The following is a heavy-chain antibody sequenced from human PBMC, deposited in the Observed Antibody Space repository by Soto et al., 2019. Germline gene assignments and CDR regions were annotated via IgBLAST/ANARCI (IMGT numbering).Heavy chain of an antibody. D-gene: IGHD2-2*01. V-gene: IGHV3-21*01. CDR3: AREDSIIIPAVSDF. CDR1: GFAFNNYG. Sequence: PGGSLRLSCTVSGFAFNNYGINWVRQAPGKGLEWVSSISKSDYTYYSDSVKGRFTISRDNAKNSVSLQMNTLRVEDTAVYYCAREDSIIIPAVSDFWGQGXLVTVPS. CDR2: ISKSDYT. J-gene: IGHJ4*02.